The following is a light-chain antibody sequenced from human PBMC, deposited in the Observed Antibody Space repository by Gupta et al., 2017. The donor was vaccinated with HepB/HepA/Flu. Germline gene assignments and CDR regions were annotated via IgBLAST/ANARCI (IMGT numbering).Light chain of an antibody. V-gene: IGKV1-5*03. J-gene: IGKJ4*01. Sequence: DIQMTQSPSTLSASVGDRVTITCRASQSISSWLAWYQQKPGKAPNLLIYKASSLESGVPSRFSGSGSETEFTLTISSLQPDDFATYYCQQYDTYPLPFGGGTKVEIK. CDR2: KAS. CDR3: QQYDTYPLP. CDR1: QSISSW.